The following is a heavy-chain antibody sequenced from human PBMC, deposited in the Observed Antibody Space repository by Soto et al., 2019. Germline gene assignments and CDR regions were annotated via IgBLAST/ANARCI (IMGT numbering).Heavy chain of an antibody. CDR3: ARGRGWYFDY. D-gene: IGHD6-19*01. J-gene: IGHJ4*02. CDR1: GYSISSGYY. V-gene: IGHV4-38-2*01. Sequence: PSETLSLTCAVSGYSISSGYYWAWIRQPPGKGLEWIGSIFNSGTTYCNPSLRGRVTQSVDTSKNQFSLNLTSVTATDTAFYYCARGRGWYFDYWGQGALVTVSS. CDR2: IFNSGTT.